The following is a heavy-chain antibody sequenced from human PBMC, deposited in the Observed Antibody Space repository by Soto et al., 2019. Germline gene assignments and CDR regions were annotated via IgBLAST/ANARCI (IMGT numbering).Heavy chain of an antibody. CDR3: ARRSSGRYHWFDP. Sequence: ASVKVSCKASGYTFTSYDINWVRQATGQGLEWMGWMNPNSGNTGYAQKFQGRVTMTRNTSISTAYMELRSLRSDDTAVYYCARRSSGRYHWFDPWGQGTLVTVSS. V-gene: IGHV1-8*01. J-gene: IGHJ5*02. CDR2: MNPNSGNT. D-gene: IGHD6-19*01. CDR1: GYTFTSYD.